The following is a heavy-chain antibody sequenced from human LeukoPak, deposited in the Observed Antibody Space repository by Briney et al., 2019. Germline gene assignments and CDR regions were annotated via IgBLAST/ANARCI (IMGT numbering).Heavy chain of an antibody. CDR1: GFTFSDYD. CDR2: ISSGSSYT. CDR3: ARGSDPSHDSWNYSPRADY. J-gene: IGHJ4*02. Sequence: GGSLRLSCAASGFTFSDYDMSWIRQAPGKGLEWVSYISSGSSYTDYTDSVKGRFTISRDNAKNSLYLQLNSLRAEDTAVYYCARGSDPSHDSWNYSPRADYWGQGTLVTVSS. V-gene: IGHV3-11*06. D-gene: IGHD3-10*01.